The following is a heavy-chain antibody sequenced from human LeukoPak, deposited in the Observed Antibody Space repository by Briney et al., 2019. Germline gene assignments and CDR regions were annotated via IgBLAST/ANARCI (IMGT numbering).Heavy chain of an antibody. CDR1: GGTVSSYA. CDR3: ATVAEVDYYDSSGPPKNWYFDL. D-gene: IGHD3-22*01. Sequence: GSSVKVSCKASGGTVSSYAIRWVRQAPGQGLEWMGGIIPIFGTAHYAQKFQGRFTITADESTSTAYMELSSLRSGDTAVDYCATVAEVDYYDSSGPPKNWYFDLWGRGTLVTVSS. CDR2: IIPIFGTA. V-gene: IGHV1-69*01. J-gene: IGHJ2*01.